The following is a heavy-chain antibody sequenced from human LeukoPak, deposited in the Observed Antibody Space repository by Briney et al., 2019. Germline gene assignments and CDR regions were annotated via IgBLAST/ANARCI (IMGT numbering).Heavy chain of an antibody. CDR3: ARENGYSSGWYSNYYYMDV. CDR2: IYYSGST. V-gene: IGHV4-39*07. CDR1: GGSISSSSYY. D-gene: IGHD6-19*01. Sequence: SETLSLTCTVSGGSISSSSYYWGWIRQPPGKGLEWIGSIYYSGSTYYNPSLKSRVTISVDTSKNQFSLKLSSVTAADTAVYYCARENGYSSGWYSNYYYMDVWGKGTTVTVSS. J-gene: IGHJ6*03.